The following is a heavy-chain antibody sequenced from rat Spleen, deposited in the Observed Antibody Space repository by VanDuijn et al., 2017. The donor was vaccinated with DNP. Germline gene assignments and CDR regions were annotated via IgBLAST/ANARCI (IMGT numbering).Heavy chain of an antibody. Sequence: EVLLVESGGGLVQPGRSLKLSCAASGFTFSDYYMAWVRQAPTKGLEWVASIPSTGGNTYYPDSVKGRFAISRDNAKNTLYLQMNSLKSEDTATYYCAIYFYSGDNWFAYWGQGTLVTVSS. V-gene: IGHV5-25*01. CDR1: GFTFSDYY. CDR2: IPSTGGNT. CDR3: AIYFYSGDNWFAY. J-gene: IGHJ3*01. D-gene: IGHD1-1*01.